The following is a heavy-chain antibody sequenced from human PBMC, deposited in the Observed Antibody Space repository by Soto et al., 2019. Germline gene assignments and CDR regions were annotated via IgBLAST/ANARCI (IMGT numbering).Heavy chain of an antibody. CDR2: IIPILGIA. J-gene: IGHJ4*02. CDR3: ASSTGNSPGDY. D-gene: IGHD1-7*01. Sequence: QVQLVQSGAEVKKPGSSVKVSCKASGGTFSSYTISWVRQAPGQGLEWMGRIIPILGIANYAQKFQGRVTITADKSTSTAYMELSSLRSEDTAVYYCASSTGNSPGDYWGQGTLVTVSS. V-gene: IGHV1-69*02. CDR1: GGTFSSYT.